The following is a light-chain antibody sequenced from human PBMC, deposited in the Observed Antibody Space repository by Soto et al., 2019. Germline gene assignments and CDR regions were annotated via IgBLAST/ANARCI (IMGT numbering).Light chain of an antibody. CDR1: QRVSNNY. CDR2: GAS. J-gene: IGKJ5*01. V-gene: IGKV3-20*01. CDR3: QQYGSSGT. Sequence: PDTLSLAPGERATLSCRASQRVSNNYLAWYQQKPGQAPRLLIYGASNRATGIPDRFSGSGSGTDFTLTISRLEPEDFAVYYCQQYGSSGTFGQGTRLEI.